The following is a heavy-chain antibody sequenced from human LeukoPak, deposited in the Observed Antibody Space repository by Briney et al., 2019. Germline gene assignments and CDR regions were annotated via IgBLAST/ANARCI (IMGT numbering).Heavy chain of an antibody. Sequence: GGSLRLSCAASGFTFSNYAMSWVRQAPGKGLEWVSASSGSGGSTHYADSVKGRFTISRDNSKNTLYLQMNSLRAGDTAVYYCAKYAGLYYADSWGQGTLVTVSS. J-gene: IGHJ4*02. CDR3: AKYAGLYYADS. V-gene: IGHV3-23*01. D-gene: IGHD2-2*01. CDR2: SSGSGGST. CDR1: GFTFSNYA.